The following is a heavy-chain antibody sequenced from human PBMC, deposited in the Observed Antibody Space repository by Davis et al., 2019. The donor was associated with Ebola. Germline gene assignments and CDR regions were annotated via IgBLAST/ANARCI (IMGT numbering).Heavy chain of an antibody. CDR2: IYYSGST. Sequence: SETLSLTCTVSGGSIISAGSYWNWIRQHPGEGLEWIGYIYYSGSTYYNPSLKSRVTISVDTSKNQFSLKLSSVTAADTAVYYCARGRYCSSTSCYLYYYYGMDVWGKGTTVTVSS. CDR1: GGSIISAGSY. CDR3: ARGRYCSSTSCYLYYYYGMDV. V-gene: IGHV4-31*03. J-gene: IGHJ6*04. D-gene: IGHD2-2*01.